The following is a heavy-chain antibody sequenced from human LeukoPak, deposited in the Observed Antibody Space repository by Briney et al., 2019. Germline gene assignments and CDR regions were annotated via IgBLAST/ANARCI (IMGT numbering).Heavy chain of an antibody. V-gene: IGHV1-2*02. Sequence: EASVKVSCKASGYTFTGYYMHLVRQAPGQGLEWMGWINPNSGGTNYAQKFQGRVTMTRDTSISTAYMELSRLRSDDTAVYYCARVVNWANLDYWGQGTLVTVSS. D-gene: IGHD7-27*01. CDR1: GYTFTGYY. J-gene: IGHJ4*02. CDR3: ARVVNWANLDY. CDR2: INPNSGGT.